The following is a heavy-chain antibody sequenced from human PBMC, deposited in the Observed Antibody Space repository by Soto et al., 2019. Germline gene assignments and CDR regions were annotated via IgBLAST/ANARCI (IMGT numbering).Heavy chain of an antibody. J-gene: IGHJ5*02. Sequence: ASVKVSCKASGYTFTSYGISWVRQAPGQGLEWMGWISAYNGNTNYAQKLQGRVTMTTDTSTSTAYMELRSLRSDDTVVYYCAREPSALECSPHWFDPRGQGTLGT. CDR3: AREPSALECSPHWFDP. CDR1: GYTFTSYG. CDR2: ISAYNGNT. D-gene: IGHD3-3*01. V-gene: IGHV1-18*01.